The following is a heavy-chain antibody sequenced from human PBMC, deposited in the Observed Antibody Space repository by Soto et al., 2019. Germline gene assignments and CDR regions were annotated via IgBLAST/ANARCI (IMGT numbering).Heavy chain of an antibody. V-gene: IGHV4-4*07. J-gene: IGHJ5*02. CDR2: MYTTGNV. CDR3: VRDRLNWFDP. CDR1: GASTTIYY. Sequence: QVQLLESGPGLVKPSDTLSLTCNVSGASTTIYYWSWIRQSAGKGLEWIGRMYTTGNVNYNPSLRSRVTMSRDSSKNQLSLKLTSVTAADTAVDYCVRDRLNWFDPWGQGLQVTVSS.